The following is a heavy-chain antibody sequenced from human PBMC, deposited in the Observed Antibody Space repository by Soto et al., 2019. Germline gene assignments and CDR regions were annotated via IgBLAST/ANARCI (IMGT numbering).Heavy chain of an antibody. CDR1: GLSVSSTYYY. CDR2: VYYSGST. J-gene: IGHJ5*02. CDR3: ARDFERSAIGP. D-gene: IGHD3-9*01. Sequence: SETLSLTCTVSGLSVSSTYYYLNWIRQPPGKGLEWIGYVYYSGSTYYNPSLESRLSISIDTLKNQFYLKLSSVTAADTAVYFCARDFERSAIGPWGQGTSVTVSS. V-gene: IGHV4-30-4*01.